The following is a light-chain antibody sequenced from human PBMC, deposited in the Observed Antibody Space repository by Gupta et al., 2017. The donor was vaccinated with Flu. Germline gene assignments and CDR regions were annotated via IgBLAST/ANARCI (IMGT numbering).Light chain of an antibody. CDR2: AVS. CDR3: QRWDPYPVT. V-gene: IGKV1-9*01. J-gene: IGKJ4*01. CDR1: QAISPS. Sequence: PSFLSASVGDRVAMTCRASQAISPSLAWYQQKAGEGPKLLIYAVSTLHTAVPSRFSGSGSGTEFTLTISSLQPEDFGIYYCQRWDPYPVTFGGGTKVEIK.